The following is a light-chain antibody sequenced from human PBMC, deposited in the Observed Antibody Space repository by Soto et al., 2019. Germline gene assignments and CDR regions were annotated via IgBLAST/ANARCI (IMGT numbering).Light chain of an antibody. CDR1: SSDVGGYNY. CDR3: SSYRTNSTWV. CDR2: EVS. Sequence: QLVLTQPASVSGSPGQSITISCTGTSSDVGGYNYVSWYQHLPVKAPKLVIFEVSNRPSGISNRFSGSKSDNTASLTISGLQAEDEADYYCSSYRTNSTWVFGGGTKLTVL. V-gene: IGLV2-14*01. J-gene: IGLJ3*02.